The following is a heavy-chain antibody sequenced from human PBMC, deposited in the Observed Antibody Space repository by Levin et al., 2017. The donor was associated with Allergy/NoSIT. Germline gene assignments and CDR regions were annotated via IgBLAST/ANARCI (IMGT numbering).Heavy chain of an antibody. J-gene: IGHJ4*02. CDR3: ARDEGGYSYGYLR. Sequence: GGSLRLSCAASGFTFSSYWMSWVRQAPGKGLEWVANIKQDGSEKYYVDSVKGRFTISRDNAKNSLYLQMNSLRAEDTAVYYCARDEGGYSYGYLRWGQGTLVTVSS. CDR2: IKQDGSEK. V-gene: IGHV3-7*04. CDR1: GFTFSSYW. D-gene: IGHD5-18*01.